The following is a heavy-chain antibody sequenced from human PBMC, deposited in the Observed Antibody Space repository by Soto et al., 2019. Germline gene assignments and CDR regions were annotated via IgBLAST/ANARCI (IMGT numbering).Heavy chain of an antibody. Sequence: PGGSLRLSCAASGFTFSSYGMHWVRQAPGKGLEWVAVISYDGSNKYYADSVKGRFTISRDNSKNTLYLQMNSLRAEDTAAYYCASNRIATAGTSWFDPWGQGTLVTVSS. CDR1: GFTFSSYG. D-gene: IGHD6-13*01. CDR2: ISYDGSNK. CDR3: ASNRIATAGTSWFDP. V-gene: IGHV3-30*03. J-gene: IGHJ5*02.